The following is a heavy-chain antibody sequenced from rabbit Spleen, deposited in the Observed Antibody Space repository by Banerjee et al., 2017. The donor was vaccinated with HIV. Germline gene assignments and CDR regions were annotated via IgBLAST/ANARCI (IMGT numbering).Heavy chain of an antibody. J-gene: IGHJ4*01. CDR1: GFTLSSYY. V-gene: IGHV1S7*01. Sequence: HLKESGGGLVQPGGSLKLSCKASGFTLSSYYMNWVRQAPGKGLEWIGYIDPVFGITYYANWVNGRFSISRENAQNTVFLQMTSLTAADTATYFCARGTAYYVGYGYAMHPFNLWGPGTLVTVS. CDR3: ARGTAYYVGYGYAMHPFNL. CDR2: IDPVFGIT. D-gene: IGHD6-1*01.